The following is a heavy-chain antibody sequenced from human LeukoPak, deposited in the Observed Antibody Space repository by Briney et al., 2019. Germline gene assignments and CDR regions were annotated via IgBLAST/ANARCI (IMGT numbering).Heavy chain of an antibody. V-gene: IGHV1-3*01. CDR3: ARDPCSGGSCYIHPFDY. CDR2: INAGNGNT. CDR1: GYTFTSYG. D-gene: IGHD2-15*01. Sequence: ASVKVSCKASGYTFTSYGISWVRQAPGQRLEWMGWINAGNGNTKYSQKFQGRVTITRDTSASTAYMELSSLRSEDTAVYYCARDPCSGGSCYIHPFDYWGQGTLVTVSS. J-gene: IGHJ4*02.